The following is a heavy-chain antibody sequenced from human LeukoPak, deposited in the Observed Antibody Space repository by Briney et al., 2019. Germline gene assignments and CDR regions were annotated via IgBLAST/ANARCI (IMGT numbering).Heavy chain of an antibody. CDR3: ARERPQLGTIDY. D-gene: IGHD1-7*01. J-gene: IGHJ4*02. CDR1: GYTFPSYA. Sequence: GPSVKVSCKASGYTFPSYAMNWVRQAPGQGLERMGWINTNTGKPTYAQGFTGRFVFSLDSSVSPAYLQINSLNAEGTAVYYCARERPQLGTIDYWGQGTLVTVSS. CDR2: INTNTGKP. V-gene: IGHV7-4-1*02.